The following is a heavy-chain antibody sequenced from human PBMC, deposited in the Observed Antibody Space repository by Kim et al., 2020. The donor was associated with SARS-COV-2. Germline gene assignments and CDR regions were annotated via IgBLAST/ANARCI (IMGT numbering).Heavy chain of an antibody. CDR1: GYTFTSHA. J-gene: IGHJ4*01. V-gene: IGHV1-69*05. CDR3: AKEARAGLGFNVMAFYYY. CDR2: IIPIIGTA. D-gene: IGHD2-8*01. Sequence: SVKVSCKASGYTFTSHAMSWVRQAPGQGLEWMGWIIPIIGTANYAQKFQGRVTITTDASTSTAYMELSSLSSEDTAIYYCAKEARAGLGFNVMAFYYYW.